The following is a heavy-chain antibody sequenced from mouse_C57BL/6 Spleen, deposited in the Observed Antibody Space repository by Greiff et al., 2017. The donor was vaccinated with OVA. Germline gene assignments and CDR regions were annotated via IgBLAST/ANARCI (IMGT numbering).Heavy chain of an antibody. CDR3: ARYYYGSSQSFDV. D-gene: IGHD1-1*01. J-gene: IGHJ1*03. CDR2: IWSGGST. V-gene: IGHV2-2*01. CDR1: GFSLTSYG. Sequence: QVQLKESGPGLVQPSQSLSITCTVSGFSLTSYGVHWVRQSPGKGLEWLGVIWSGGSTDYNAAFISRLSISKDNSKSQVFLKMNSLQADDTAIYYCARYYYGSSQSFDVWGTGTTVTVSS.